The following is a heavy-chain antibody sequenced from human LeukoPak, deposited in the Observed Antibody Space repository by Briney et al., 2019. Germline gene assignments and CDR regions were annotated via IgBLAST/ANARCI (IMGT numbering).Heavy chain of an antibody. D-gene: IGHD5-24*01. Sequence: SETLSLTCTVSGGSISSYYWSWIRQPAGKGLEWIGRIDTSGNTNYNPSLKSRVTMSVDTSKKQFSLKLGSVTAADTAVYYCAKGGTPGTYGNNFDYWGQGTLVTVSS. CDR1: GGSISSYY. V-gene: IGHV4-4*07. J-gene: IGHJ4*02. CDR2: IDTSGNT. CDR3: AKGGTPGTYGNNFDY.